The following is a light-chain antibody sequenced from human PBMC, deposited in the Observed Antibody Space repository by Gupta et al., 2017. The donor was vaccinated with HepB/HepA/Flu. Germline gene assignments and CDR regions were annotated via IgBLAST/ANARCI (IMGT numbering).Light chain of an antibody. J-gene: IGLJ2*01. CDR1: SNNVGNQG. CDR2: KNN. CDR3: SAWDSSLSAQV. Sequence: QAGLTQPPSVSKGLRQTATLTCTGNSNNVGNQGAAWLQQHQGHPPQLLSYKNNNRPSGISERFSASRSGNTASLTITGLQPEDEADYYCSAWDSSLSAQVFGGGTKRTVL. V-gene: IGLV10-54*04.